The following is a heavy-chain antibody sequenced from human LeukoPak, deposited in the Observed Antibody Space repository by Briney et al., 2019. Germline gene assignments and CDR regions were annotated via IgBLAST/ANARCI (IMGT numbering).Heavy chain of an antibody. D-gene: IGHD6-19*01. V-gene: IGHV1-18*01. Sequence: ASVKVSCKASGYTFNKHGISWVRQAPGQGLEWMWWISAYNGDTHYAQKFQGRVTMTTDTSTSTAYMELRSLRSDDTAVYYCARDPTNTSGRYVYFDYWGQGTLVTVSS. J-gene: IGHJ4*02. CDR2: ISAYNGDT. CDR1: GYTFNKHG. CDR3: ARDPTNTSGRYVYFDY.